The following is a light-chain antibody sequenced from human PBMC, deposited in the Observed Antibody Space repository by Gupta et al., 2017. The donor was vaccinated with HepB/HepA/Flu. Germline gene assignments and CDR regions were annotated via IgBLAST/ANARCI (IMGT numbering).Light chain of an antibody. CDR2: GKN. V-gene: IGLV3-19*01. J-gene: IGLJ2*01. CDR3: NSRDSSGNHLV. Sequence: SSELTHDPAVSVALGPTVRITRQGDSLRSYYASWYQQKPGQAPVLLICGKNNRPSGIPDRFSGSSSGNTASLAITGAQAEDEADYYCNSRDSSGNHLVFGGGTKLTVL. CDR1: SLRSYY.